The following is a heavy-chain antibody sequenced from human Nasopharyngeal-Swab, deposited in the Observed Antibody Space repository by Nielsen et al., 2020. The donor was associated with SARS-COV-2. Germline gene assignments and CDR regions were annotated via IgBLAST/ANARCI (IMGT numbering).Heavy chain of an antibody. Sequence: GASLKISCAASGFTFSSYSMNWVRQAPGKGLEWVSSISSSSSYIYYADSVKGRFTISRDNAKNSLYLQMNSLRAEDTAVYYCARGVEVGVPYYYYGMDVWGQGTTVTVSS. CDR2: ISSSSSYI. CDR3: ARGVEVGVPYYYYGMDV. CDR1: GFTFSSYS. V-gene: IGHV3-21*01. J-gene: IGHJ6*02. D-gene: IGHD3-3*01.